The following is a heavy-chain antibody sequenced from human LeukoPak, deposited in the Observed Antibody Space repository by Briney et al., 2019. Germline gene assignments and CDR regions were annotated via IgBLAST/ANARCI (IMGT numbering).Heavy chain of an antibody. CDR2: IWYDASNK. V-gene: IGHV3-33*01. CDR3: ARAGGPYSYYFDY. J-gene: IGHJ4*02. CDR1: GFVFSSYG. D-gene: IGHD4-11*01. Sequence: GGSLRLSCAASGFVFSSYGMTWVRQAPGRGLEWVAAIWYDASNKNYAGSVKGRFTISRDNSKNTLYLQMNSLRAEDTAVYYCARAGGPYSYYFDYWGQGTLVTVSS.